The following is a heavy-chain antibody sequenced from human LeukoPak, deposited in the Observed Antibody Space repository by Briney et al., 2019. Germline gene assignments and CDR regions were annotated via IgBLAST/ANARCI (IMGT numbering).Heavy chain of an antibody. V-gene: IGHV1-2*02. D-gene: IGHD6-13*01. J-gene: IGHJ4*02. CDR1: GYTFIEYY. Sequence: ASVKVSCKASGYTFIEYYIHWVRQAPGQGLEWMGWINPNSDGTYYAQKFQGRVTMTRDTSISTAYMELNRLTSDDTAVYYCAKDLGLAAAWGPFDYWGQGTLVTVSS. CDR2: INPNSDGT. CDR3: AKDLGLAAAWGPFDY.